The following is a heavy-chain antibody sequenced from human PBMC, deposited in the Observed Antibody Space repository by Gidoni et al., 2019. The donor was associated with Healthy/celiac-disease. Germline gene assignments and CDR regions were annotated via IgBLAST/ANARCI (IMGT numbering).Heavy chain of an antibody. CDR2: INHSGST. V-gene: IGHV4-34*01. D-gene: IGHD7-27*01. Sequence: QVQLQQWGAGLLQPSETLSLTCAVYGGSFSGYYWSWIRQPPGKGLEWIGEINHSGSTNYNPSLKSRVTISVDTSKNQFSLKLSSVTAADTAVYYCARGWGTDYWGQGTLVTVSS. CDR1: GGSFSGYY. J-gene: IGHJ4*02. CDR3: ARGWGTDY.